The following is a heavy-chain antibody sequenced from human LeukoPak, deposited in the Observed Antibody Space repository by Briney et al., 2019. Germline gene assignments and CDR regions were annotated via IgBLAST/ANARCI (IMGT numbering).Heavy chain of an antibody. J-gene: IGHJ4*02. D-gene: IGHD6-19*01. CDR2: TNHSGST. V-gene: IGHV4-34*01. Sequence: SETLSLTCAVYGGSFSGYYWSWIRQPPGKGLEWIGETNHSGSTNYNPSLKSRVTISVDTSKNQFSLKLSSVTAADTAVYYCARAYGYSSGWYFYFDYWGQGTLVTVSS. CDR1: GGSFSGYY. CDR3: ARAYGYSSGWYFYFDY.